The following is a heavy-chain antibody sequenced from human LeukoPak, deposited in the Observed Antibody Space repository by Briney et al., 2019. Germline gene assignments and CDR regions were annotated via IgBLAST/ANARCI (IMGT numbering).Heavy chain of an antibody. CDR2: INHSGST. D-gene: IGHD3-10*01. CDR3: ARGQFYGSGSYPTYYYYYYGMDV. Sequence: SETLSLTCAVYGGSFSVYYWSWIRQPPGKGLEWIGEINHSGSTNYNPSLKSRVTISVDTSKNQFSLKLSSVTAADTAVYYCARGQFYGSGSYPTYYYYYYGMDVWGQGTTVTVSS. CDR1: GGSFSVYY. V-gene: IGHV4-34*01. J-gene: IGHJ6*02.